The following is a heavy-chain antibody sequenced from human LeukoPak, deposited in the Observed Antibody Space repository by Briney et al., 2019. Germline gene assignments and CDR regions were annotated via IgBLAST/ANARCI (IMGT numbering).Heavy chain of an antibody. D-gene: IGHD1-20*01. J-gene: IGHJ4*02. CDR2: IYYSGST. Sequence: SETLSLTCTVSGGSISSSSYYWGWIRQPPGKGLEWIGSIYYSGSTYYNPSLKSRVTISVDTSKNQFSLKLSSVTAAGTAVYYCARLRITGTTDYWGQGTLVTVSS. CDR3: ARLRITGTTDY. CDR1: GGSISSSSYY. V-gene: IGHV4-39*01.